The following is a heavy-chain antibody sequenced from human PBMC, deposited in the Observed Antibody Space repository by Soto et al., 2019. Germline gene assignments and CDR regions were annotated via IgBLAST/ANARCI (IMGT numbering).Heavy chain of an antibody. J-gene: IGHJ4*02. Sequence: TLSLTCTVSGDSISSDYYWSWIRQPPGKGLEWIGYIYYSGDTHYNPALKSRLTISVDTSKNQFSLKLSSVTAADTAVYYCASQTANFYGSGNYYFPFDYWGQGTLVTVSS. V-gene: IGHV4-30-4*01. CDR2: IYYSGDT. CDR3: ASQTANFYGSGNYYFPFDY. CDR1: GDSISSDYY. D-gene: IGHD3-10*01.